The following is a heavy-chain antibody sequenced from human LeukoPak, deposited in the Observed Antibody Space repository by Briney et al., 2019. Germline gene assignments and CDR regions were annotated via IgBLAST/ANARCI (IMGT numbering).Heavy chain of an antibody. J-gene: IGHJ4*02. CDR1: GFTFSNYS. Sequence: GGSLRLSCAGSGFTFSNYSINWVRQAPGKGLEWVSSISPSSHYIYYADSVRGRFTISRDNARNSLYLQMNSLRAEDTAVYYCARGSTYYDFWSGYLYYFDYWGQGTLVTVSS. D-gene: IGHD3-3*01. CDR3: ARGSTYYDFWSGYLYYFDY. V-gene: IGHV3-21*01. CDR2: ISPSSHYI.